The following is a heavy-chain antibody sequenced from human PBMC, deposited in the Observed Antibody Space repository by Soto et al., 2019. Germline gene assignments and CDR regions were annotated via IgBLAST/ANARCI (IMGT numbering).Heavy chain of an antibody. J-gene: IGHJ4*02. Sequence: SATLSLTCAVSGYSISSGYYWGWIRQPPGKGLEWIGRIYHSGSTYYTPSLKSRVTISVDTPKNQFSLKLSSVTAADTAVYYCASYGGSSSRKGYFDYWGQGTLVTVSS. V-gene: IGHV4-38-2*01. CDR3: ASYGGSSSRKGYFDY. CDR2: IYHSGST. CDR1: GYSISSGYY. D-gene: IGHD6-13*01.